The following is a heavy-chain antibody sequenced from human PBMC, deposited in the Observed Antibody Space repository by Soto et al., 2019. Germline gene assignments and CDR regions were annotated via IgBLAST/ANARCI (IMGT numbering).Heavy chain of an antibody. V-gene: IGHV3-30*18. D-gene: IGHD3-22*01. Sequence: QVQLVESGGGVVQPGRSLRLSCAASGFTFSSYGMHWVRQAPGKGLEWVAVISYDGSNKYYADSVKGRFTISRDNSKNTLYLQMNSLRAEDTAVYYCAKGYYYDSSGPGDYWGQGTLVTVSS. J-gene: IGHJ4*02. CDR2: ISYDGSNK. CDR3: AKGYYYDSSGPGDY. CDR1: GFTFSSYG.